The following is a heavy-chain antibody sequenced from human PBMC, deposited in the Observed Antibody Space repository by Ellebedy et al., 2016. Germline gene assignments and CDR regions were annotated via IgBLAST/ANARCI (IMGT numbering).Heavy chain of an antibody. Sequence: GESLKISXAASGFTFSSYSMNWVRQAPGKGLEWVSSISSSSSYIYYADSVKGRFTISRDNAKNSLYPQMNSLRAEDTAVYYCASSVPITGDYFDYWGQGTLVTVSS. J-gene: IGHJ4*02. CDR3: ASSVPITGDYFDY. CDR2: ISSSSSYI. D-gene: IGHD5-12*01. V-gene: IGHV3-21*01. CDR1: GFTFSSYS.